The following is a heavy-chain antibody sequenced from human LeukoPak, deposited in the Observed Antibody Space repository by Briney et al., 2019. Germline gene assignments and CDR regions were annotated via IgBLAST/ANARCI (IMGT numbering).Heavy chain of an antibody. J-gene: IGHJ4*02. CDR1: SGSISNYY. D-gene: IGHD1-26*01. Sequence: SETLSLTCTVSSGSISNYYWSWIRQPAGKELEWIGRINIIGSIDYNPSLKSRVAISVDTSKNQFSLRLNSVTAADTAMYYCAREENYSGSFGNYFDSWGQGSLVTVSS. CDR2: INIIGSI. V-gene: IGHV4-4*07. CDR3: AREENYSGSFGNYFDS.